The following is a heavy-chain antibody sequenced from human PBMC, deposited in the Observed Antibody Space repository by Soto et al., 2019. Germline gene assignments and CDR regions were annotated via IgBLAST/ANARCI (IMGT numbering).Heavy chain of an antibody. CDR3: GGVDKVPAAPPCYYYGMEV. V-gene: IGHV4-39*01. D-gene: IGHD2-2*01. CDR2: IYYSGST. J-gene: IGHJ6*02. Sequence: QLQLQESGPGLVKPSETLSLTCTVSGGSISSSSYYCCWIRQPPGKGLEWSERIYYSGSTYYNPSLRSRVTKSVDTSKNQFSVSRNSVTAADTAVYFCGGVDKVPAAPPCYYYGMEVWGQWTTVTVSS. CDR1: GGSISSSSYY.